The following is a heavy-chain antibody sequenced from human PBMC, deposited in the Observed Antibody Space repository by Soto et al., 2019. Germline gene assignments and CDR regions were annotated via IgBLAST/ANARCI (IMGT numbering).Heavy chain of an antibody. V-gene: IGHV1-2*04. CDR1: GYTFTGYY. CDR3: ARRRAPEAPYYYYYGMDV. Sequence: ASVKVSCKASGYTFTGYYMHWVRQAPGQGLEWMGWINPNSGGTNYAQKFQGWVTMTRDTSISAAYMELSRLRSDDTAVYYCARRRAPEAPYYYYYGMDVWGQGTTVTAP. CDR2: INPNSGGT. J-gene: IGHJ6*02.